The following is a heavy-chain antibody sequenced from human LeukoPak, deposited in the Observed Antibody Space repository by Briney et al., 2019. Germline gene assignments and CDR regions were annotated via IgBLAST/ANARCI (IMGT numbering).Heavy chain of an antibody. J-gene: IGHJ4*02. Sequence: AWMRSKTEGETKEYAASVKGRFTISRDDSRSRLYLQMNSLKTEDTAVYYCATGVVTGTSRWGQGTLVTASS. V-gene: IGHV3-15*01. CDR2: MRSKTEGETK. D-gene: IGHD1-1*01. CDR3: ATGVVTGTSR.